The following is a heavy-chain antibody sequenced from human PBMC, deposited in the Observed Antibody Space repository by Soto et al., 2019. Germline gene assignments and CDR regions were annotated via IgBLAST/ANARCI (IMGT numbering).Heavy chain of an antibody. J-gene: IGHJ3*02. D-gene: IGHD6-19*01. V-gene: IGHV4-34*01. CDR2: INHSGST. CDR1: GGSFSGYY. CDR3: ARRVQSLDAFDI. Sequence: SETLSLTCAVYGGSFSGYYWSWIRQPPGKGLEWIGEINHSGSTNYNPSLKSRVTISVDTSKNQFSLKLSSVTAADTAVYYCARRVQSLDAFDIWGQGTMVTVSS.